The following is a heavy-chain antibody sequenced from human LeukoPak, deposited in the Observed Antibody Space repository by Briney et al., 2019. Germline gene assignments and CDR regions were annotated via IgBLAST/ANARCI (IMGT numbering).Heavy chain of an antibody. Sequence: PGGSLRLSCTVSGFTFSNSGMHWVRRAPGKGLEWVAVVWFDGSKKYYADSVKGRFTISRDNSKNTLHLQMDSLRVEDTAVYFCARDFRRYSYGPVDYWGQGTLVTVSS. CDR2: VWFDGSKK. J-gene: IGHJ4*02. V-gene: IGHV3-33*01. CDR1: GFTFSNSG. D-gene: IGHD5-18*01. CDR3: ARDFRRYSYGPVDY.